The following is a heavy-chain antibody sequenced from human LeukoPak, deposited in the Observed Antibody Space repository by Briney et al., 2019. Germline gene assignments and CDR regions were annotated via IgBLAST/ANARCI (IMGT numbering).Heavy chain of an antibody. J-gene: IGHJ5*02. V-gene: IGHV4-34*01. CDR1: GGSFSGYY. Sequence: SETLSLTCAVYGGSFSGYYWSWIRQPPGKGLEWIGEINHSGSNNYNPSLKSRVTISVDTSKNQFSLKLSSVTAADTTVYYCARKSYYYGSGSYYPLLYNWFDPWGQGTLVTVSS. CDR2: INHSGSN. D-gene: IGHD3-10*01. CDR3: ARKSYYYGSGSYYPLLYNWFDP.